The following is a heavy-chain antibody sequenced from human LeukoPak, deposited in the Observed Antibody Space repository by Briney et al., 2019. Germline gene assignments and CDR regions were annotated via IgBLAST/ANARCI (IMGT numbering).Heavy chain of an antibody. Sequence: SSETLSLTCTVSGGSISSYYWSWIRQSPGKGLEWIGYIYYSGSTNYNPSLKSRVTISVDTSKNQFSLKLSSVTAADTAVYYCARLAYYYDSSGYHIDYWGQGTLVTVSS. D-gene: IGHD3-22*01. CDR1: GGSISSYY. V-gene: IGHV4-59*08. CDR2: IYYSGST. J-gene: IGHJ4*02. CDR3: ARLAYYYDSSGYHIDY.